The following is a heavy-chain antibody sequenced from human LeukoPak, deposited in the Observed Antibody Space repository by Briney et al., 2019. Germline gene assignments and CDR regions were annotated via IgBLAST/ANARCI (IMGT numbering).Heavy chain of an antibody. D-gene: IGHD7-27*01. CDR3: ARGTGDDYFDY. Sequence: PSETLSLTCAVSGYSISSGYYWGWIRQPPGKGLEWIGSIYHSGSTNYNPSLKSRVAISVDTSKNQFSLKLSSVTAADTAVYYCARGTGDDYFDYWGQRTLVTVSS. CDR1: GYSISSGYY. V-gene: IGHV4-38-2*01. CDR2: IYHSGST. J-gene: IGHJ4*02.